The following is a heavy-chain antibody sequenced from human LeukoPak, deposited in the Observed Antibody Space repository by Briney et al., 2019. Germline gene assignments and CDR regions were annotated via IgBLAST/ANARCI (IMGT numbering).Heavy chain of an antibody. CDR2: IYYSGST. CDR3: ARASHDYGDYSHFDY. D-gene: IGHD4-17*01. V-gene: IGHV4-39*01. J-gene: IGHJ4*02. Sequence: SETLSLTCTVSGGSISSSSYYWGWIRQPPGKGLEWIGSIYYSGSTYYNPSLKSRVTISVDTSKNQFSLKLSSVTAADTAVYYCARASHDYGDYSHFDYWGQGTLVTVSS. CDR1: GGSISSSSYY.